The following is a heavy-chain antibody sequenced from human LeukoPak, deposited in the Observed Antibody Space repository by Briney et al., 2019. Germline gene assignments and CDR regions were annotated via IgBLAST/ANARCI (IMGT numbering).Heavy chain of an antibody. V-gene: IGHV4-39*01. Sequence: SGTLSLTCTVSGGSISSSSYYWGWIRQPPGKGLEWIGSIYYSGSTYYNPSLKSRVTISVDTSKNQFSLKLSSVTAADTAVYYCARLLYGSSVVAARPFFDYWGQGTLVTVSS. CDR1: GGSISSSSYY. J-gene: IGHJ4*02. D-gene: IGHD6-6*01. CDR2: IYYSGST. CDR3: ARLLYGSSVVAARPFFDY.